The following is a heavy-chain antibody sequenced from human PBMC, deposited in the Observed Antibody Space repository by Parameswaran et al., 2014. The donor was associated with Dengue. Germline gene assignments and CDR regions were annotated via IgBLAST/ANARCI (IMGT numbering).Heavy chain of an antibody. J-gene: IGHJ5*02. V-gene: IGHV4-59*08. CDR3: ARQTGRDGYNSKIKNWFDP. CDR2: IYYSGST. D-gene: IGHD5-24*01. Sequence: RWIRQPPGKGLEWIGYIYYSGSTNYNPSLKSRVTISVDTSKNQFSLKLSSVTAADTAVYYCARQTGRDGYNSKIKNWFDPWGQGTLVTVSS.